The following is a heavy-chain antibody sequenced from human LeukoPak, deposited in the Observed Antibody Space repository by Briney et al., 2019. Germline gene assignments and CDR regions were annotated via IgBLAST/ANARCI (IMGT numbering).Heavy chain of an antibody. Sequence: SETLSLTCTVSGGSISSGGYYWSWIRQHPGKGLEWMGYIYYGGSTYYNPSLKSRVTISVDTSKNQFSLKLSSVTAADTAVYYCARGLGYCSSTSCYPAYNWFDPWGQGTLVTVSS. D-gene: IGHD2-2*01. CDR1: GGSISSGGYY. J-gene: IGHJ5*02. V-gene: IGHV4-31*03. CDR2: IYYGGST. CDR3: ARGLGYCSSTSCYPAYNWFDP.